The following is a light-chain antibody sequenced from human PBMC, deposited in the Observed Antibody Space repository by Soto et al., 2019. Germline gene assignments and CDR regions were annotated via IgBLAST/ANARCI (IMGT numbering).Light chain of an antibody. CDR3: QQRSNWPWT. J-gene: IGKJ1*01. V-gene: IGKV3-11*01. CDR2: DAS. CDR1: QSVSNF. Sequence: EIVLTQSPATLSLSPGERATLSCRASQSVSNFLAWYQQKPGQAPRLLISDASNRATGIPGRFSGSGSVTDFSLTISSLEPEDFAVYYCQQRSNWPWTFGQGTKVEIK.